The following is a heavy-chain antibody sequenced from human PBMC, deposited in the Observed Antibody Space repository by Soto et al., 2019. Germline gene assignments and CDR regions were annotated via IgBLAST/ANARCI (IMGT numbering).Heavy chain of an antibody. D-gene: IGHD6-13*01. J-gene: IGHJ4*02. CDR3: ARRGYLSSWYYFDY. V-gene: IGHV1-18*01. Sequence: GASVKVSCKASSYTFTSYYISWVRQAPGQGLEWMGWISAYNGDTHYAQKFQGRVTMTRDTSTTTAYMELRGLTSDDTAVYFCARRGYLSSWYYFDYWGQGTLVTVSS. CDR2: ISAYNGDT. CDR1: SYTFTSYY.